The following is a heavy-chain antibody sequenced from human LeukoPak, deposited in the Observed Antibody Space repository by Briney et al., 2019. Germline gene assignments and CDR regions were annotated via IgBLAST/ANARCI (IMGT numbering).Heavy chain of an antibody. Sequence: PSETLSLTCTVSGGSISSSSYYWGWVRQPPGKGLEWIGSIYYSGSTYYNPSLKSRVTISVDTSKNQFSLKLSSVTAADTAVYYCARGIAAAGTVVPIDYWGQGTLVTVSS. CDR3: ARGIAAAGTVVPIDY. J-gene: IGHJ4*02. CDR2: IYYSGST. CDR1: GGSISSSSYY. D-gene: IGHD6-13*01. V-gene: IGHV4-39*07.